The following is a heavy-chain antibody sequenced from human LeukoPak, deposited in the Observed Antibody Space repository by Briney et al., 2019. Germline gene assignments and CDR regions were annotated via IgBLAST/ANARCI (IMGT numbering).Heavy chain of an antibody. Sequence: GGSLRLSCAGSGFTLSNYGMNWVRQPPGKGLEWLSYISATSNNINYADSVKGRFTISRDNAKNSLYLQINSLRVEDTAVYFCARGGAARPDYWGQGTLVTVSS. CDR1: GFTLSNYG. CDR3: ARGGAARPDY. CDR2: ISATSNNI. V-gene: IGHV3-48*01. J-gene: IGHJ4*02. D-gene: IGHD6-6*01.